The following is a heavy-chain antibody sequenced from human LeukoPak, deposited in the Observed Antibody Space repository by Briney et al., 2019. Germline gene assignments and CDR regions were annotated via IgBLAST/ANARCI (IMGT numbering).Heavy chain of an antibody. CDR1: GGTFSSYA. CDR3: ATRYCSGGSCYFLSLDY. Sequence: GASVKVSCKASGGTFSSYAISWVRQAPGQGLEWMGGIIPIFGTANSAQKFQGRVTITADESTSTAYMELSSLRSEDTAVYYCATRYCSGGSCYFLSLDYWGQGTLVTVSS. V-gene: IGHV1-69*13. CDR2: IIPIFGTA. D-gene: IGHD2-15*01. J-gene: IGHJ4*02.